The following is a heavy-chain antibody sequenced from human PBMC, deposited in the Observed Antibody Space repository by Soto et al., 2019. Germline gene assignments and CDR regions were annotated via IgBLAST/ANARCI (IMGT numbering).Heavy chain of an antibody. J-gene: IGHJ5*01. V-gene: IGHV3-23*01. CDR1: RFIFSDYA. CDR2: IGGSNTDR. D-gene: IGHD1-26*01. Sequence: DVQLLQSGGGLVQPGGSLTLSCAASRFIFSDYAMSWVRQAPGKGLEWVSSIGGSNTDRYYADSVKGRFIISRDNSKNTMYLQMNSLRDDDTAVYYCAKDAVSYNGKWDWFDSWGQGTLVTVSS. CDR3: AKDAVSYNGKWDWFDS.